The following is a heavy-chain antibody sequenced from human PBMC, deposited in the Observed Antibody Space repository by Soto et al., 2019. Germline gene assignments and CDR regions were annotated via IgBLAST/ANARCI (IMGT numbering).Heavy chain of an antibody. CDR3: ARMYSSGSGWFHP. V-gene: IGHV4-31*02. CDR2: FYSSGSI. D-gene: IGHD6-19*01. J-gene: IGHJ5*02. Sequence: KTSETLSLTXFVSGYSITAGGYYWSWIRHHPGKGLEWIGSFYSSGSIIYNPSLRSRVSISGDTSSNQFSMSLTSVTAADTARYYCARMYSSGSGWFHPWGQGTLVTVSS. CDR1: GYSITAGGYY.